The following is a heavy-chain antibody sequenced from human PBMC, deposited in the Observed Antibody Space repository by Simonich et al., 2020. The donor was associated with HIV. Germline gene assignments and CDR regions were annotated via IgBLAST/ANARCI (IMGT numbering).Heavy chain of an antibody. CDR3: ARGFYQRLYYFDY. J-gene: IGHJ4*02. CDR2: NTHSGST. D-gene: IGHD2-2*01. CDR1: GGSFSGYY. Sequence: QVQLQQWGAGLLKPSETLPLTCAVYGGSFSGYYWSWIRQPPGKGLEWIGENTHSGSTNYNPSLKSRVTISVDTSKNQFSLKLSSVTAADTAVYYCARGFYQRLYYFDYWGQGTLVTVSS. V-gene: IGHV4-34*01.